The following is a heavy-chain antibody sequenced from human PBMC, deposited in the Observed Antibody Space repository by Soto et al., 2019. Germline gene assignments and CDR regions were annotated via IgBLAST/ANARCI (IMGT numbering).Heavy chain of an antibody. V-gene: IGHV1-18*01. CDR2: VSAYSDNT. D-gene: IGHD3-3*01. J-gene: IGHJ6*02. CDR3: ARDMYDFWSGFGDYGMDV. Sequence: ASVKVSCKASGYTFTSYVISWVRQAPGQGLEWMGWVSAYSDNTNYAQNLQGRVTMTTDTSTSTAYMELRSLRSDDTAVYYCARDMYDFWSGFGDYGMDVWGQGTTVNVSS. CDR1: GYTFTSYV.